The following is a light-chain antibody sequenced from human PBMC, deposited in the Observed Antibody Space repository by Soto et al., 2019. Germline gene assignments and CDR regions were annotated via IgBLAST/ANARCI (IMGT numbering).Light chain of an antibody. V-gene: IGKV4-1*01. J-gene: IGKJ2*02. CDR3: QQYYSTPWT. CDR1: QSVLYSSNNKNH. CDR2: WAS. Sequence: DIVMTQSPDSLAVSLGERAIINCKSSQSVLYSSNNKNHLAWYQQKPGQPPKLLIYWASTRESGVPDRFSGSGSGTDFTLTISSLQAEDVAVYYCQQYYSTPWTFGQGTKLEIK.